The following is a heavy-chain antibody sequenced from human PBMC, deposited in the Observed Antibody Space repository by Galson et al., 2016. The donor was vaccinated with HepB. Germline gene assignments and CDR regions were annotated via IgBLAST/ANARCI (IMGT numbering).Heavy chain of an antibody. J-gene: IGHJ6*02. CDR3: ARDGPGWVMATITILVYYYGMDV. CDR1: GFTFSSYW. D-gene: IGHD5-24*01. Sequence: SLRLSCAASGFTFSSYWMHWVRQAPGKGLVWVSRINSDGSSTSYADSVKGRFTISRDNAKNTLYLQMNSLRDEDTAVYYCARDGPGWVMATITILVYYYGMDVWGQGTTVTVSS. V-gene: IGHV3-74*01. CDR2: INSDGSST.